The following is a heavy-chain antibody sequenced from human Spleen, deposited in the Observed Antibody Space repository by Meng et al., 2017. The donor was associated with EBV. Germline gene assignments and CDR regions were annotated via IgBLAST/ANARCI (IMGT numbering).Heavy chain of an antibody. D-gene: IGHD6-19*01. CDR1: GFTFTHYG. CDR3: ARETGSGDLDY. V-gene: IGHV1-18*01. CDR2: ISAYSGNT. Sequence: QVQLVQSGAEVKEPGASVKVSCKASGFTFTHYGFSWVRQAPGQGLEWMGWISAYSGNTNYAQKFQGRVTVTTDTSTSTAHLELRNLRSDDTAVYYCARETGSGDLDYWGQGTLVTVSS. J-gene: IGHJ4*02.